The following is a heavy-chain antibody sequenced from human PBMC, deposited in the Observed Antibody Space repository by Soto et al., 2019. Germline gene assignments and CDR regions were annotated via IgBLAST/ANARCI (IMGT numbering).Heavy chain of an antibody. J-gene: IGHJ4*02. CDR1: GFTFSSYA. CDR2: ISGSGGST. D-gene: IGHD3-22*01. V-gene: IGHV3-23*01. Sequence: GGSLRLSCAASGFTFSSYAMSWVRQAPGKGLEWVSAISGSGGSTYYADSVKGRFTISRDNSKNTLYLQMNSLRAEDTAVYYCAKDGSYYYDGSGYYFDYWGQGTLVTVSS. CDR3: AKDGSYYYDGSGYYFDY.